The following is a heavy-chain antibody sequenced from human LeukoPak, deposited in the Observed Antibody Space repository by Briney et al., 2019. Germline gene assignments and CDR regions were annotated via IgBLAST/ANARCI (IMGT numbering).Heavy chain of an antibody. CDR2: IYHSGST. D-gene: IGHD4-17*01. V-gene: IGHV4-39*07. Sequence: PSETLSLTCIVSGGSISSSSYYWGWIRQPPGKGLEWIGSIYHSGSTYYNPSLKSRITISVDTSNNQLSLKLSSVTAADTAVYYCARDGIYGDYGIDYWGQGTLVTVSS. CDR1: GGSISSSSYY. CDR3: ARDGIYGDYGIDY. J-gene: IGHJ4*02.